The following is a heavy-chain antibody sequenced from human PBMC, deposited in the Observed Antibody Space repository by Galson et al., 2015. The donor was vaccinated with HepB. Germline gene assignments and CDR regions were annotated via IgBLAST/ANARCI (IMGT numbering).Heavy chain of an antibody. V-gene: IGHV3-23*01. J-gene: IGHJ3*02. CDR3: AKGAGYDFWSGYYDDAFDI. CDR1: GFTFSSYA. Sequence: SLRLSCAASGFTFSSYAMSWVRQAPGKGLEWVSAISGSGGSTYYADSVKGRFTISRDNSKNTLYLQMNSLRAEDTAVYYCAKGAGYDFWSGYYDDAFDIWGQGTMVTVSS. CDR2: ISGSGGST. D-gene: IGHD3-3*01.